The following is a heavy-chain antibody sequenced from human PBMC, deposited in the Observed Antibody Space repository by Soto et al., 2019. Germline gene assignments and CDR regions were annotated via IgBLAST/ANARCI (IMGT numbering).Heavy chain of an antibody. Sequence: QVQLQESGPGLVKPSETLSLTCTVSGGSIDGRNCAWIRQPPGKGLEWLGYVYYDGGSSYNPSVKSRLTFSMDTSKSQFSLQLRSVTAADTAVYYCVRQGIGNLHGLVDFWGRGTTVTVSS. J-gene: IGHJ6*02. V-gene: IGHV4-59*08. D-gene: IGHD3-10*01. CDR2: VYYDGGS. CDR3: VRQGIGNLHGLVDF. CDR1: GGSIDGRN.